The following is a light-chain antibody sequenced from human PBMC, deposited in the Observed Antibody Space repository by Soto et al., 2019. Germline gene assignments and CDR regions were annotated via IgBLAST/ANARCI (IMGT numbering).Light chain of an antibody. Sequence: SYELPKPHSVSLAPGQTARITFVGNILGSKSVHWYQQQPGQAPVLVVYSDRDRPSGIPERFSGSKSGLTATRIISRVEAVDEADYYCQWWDDSINYLYVFGTGTKVTVL. CDR3: QWWDDSINYLYV. V-gene: IGLV3-21*02. CDR2: SDR. J-gene: IGLJ1*01. CDR1: ILGSKS.